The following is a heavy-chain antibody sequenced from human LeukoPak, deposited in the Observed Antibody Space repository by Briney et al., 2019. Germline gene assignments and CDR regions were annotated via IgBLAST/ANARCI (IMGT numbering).Heavy chain of an antibody. CDR3: ARDPYIVVVPAAVDY. Sequence: GGSLRLSCAASGFTFSSYAMHWVRQAPVKGLAWVAVISYDGSNKYYADSVKGRFTISRDNSKNTLYLQMNSLRAEDTAVYYCARDPYIVVVPAAVDYWGQGTLVTVSS. V-gene: IGHV3-30-3*01. CDR1: GFTFSSYA. D-gene: IGHD2-2*01. J-gene: IGHJ4*02. CDR2: ISYDGSNK.